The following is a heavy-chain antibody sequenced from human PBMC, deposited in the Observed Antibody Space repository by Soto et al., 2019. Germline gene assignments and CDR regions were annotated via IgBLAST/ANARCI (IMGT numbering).Heavy chain of an antibody. CDR3: ARSQEGSDFWSGYYGWFDP. J-gene: IGHJ5*02. V-gene: IGHV4-30-4*01. D-gene: IGHD3-3*01. Sequence: PSETLSLTCTVSGGSISSGDYYWSWIRQPPGKGLEWIGYIYYSGSTYYNPSLKSRVTISVDTSKNQFSLKLSSVTAADTAVYYCARSQEGSDFWSGYYGWFDPWGQGTLVTVSS. CDR1: GGSISSGDYY. CDR2: IYYSGST.